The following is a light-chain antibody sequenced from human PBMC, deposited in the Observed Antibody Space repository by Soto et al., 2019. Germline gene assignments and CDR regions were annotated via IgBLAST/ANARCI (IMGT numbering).Light chain of an antibody. CDR3: SSYTSSSTPYV. J-gene: IGLJ1*01. CDR2: EVS. V-gene: IGLV2-14*01. CDR1: SSDVGGYNY. Sequence: QSVLTQPASGSGSPGQSTTISFTGTSSDVGGYNYVSWYQQHPGKAPKLMIYEVSNRPSGVSNRFSGSKSGNTASLTISGLQAEDEADYYCSSYTSSSTPYVFGTGTKVTVL.